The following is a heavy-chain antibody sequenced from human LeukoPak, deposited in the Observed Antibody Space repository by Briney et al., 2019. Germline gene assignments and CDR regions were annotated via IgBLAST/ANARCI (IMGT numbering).Heavy chain of an antibody. CDR3: AALSGLWSSGWAGGYYGMDV. CDR1: GFTFRSYA. Sequence: GGSLRLSCAASGFTFRSYAMSWVRQAPGKGLEWVSDISGSVGSTYYADSVKGRVTISRDTSTSRLYLQMNSLRAEDTAVYYCAALSGLWSSGWAGGYYGMDVWGKGTTVTVSS. J-gene: IGHJ6*04. V-gene: IGHV3-23*01. D-gene: IGHD6-19*01. CDR2: ISGSVGST.